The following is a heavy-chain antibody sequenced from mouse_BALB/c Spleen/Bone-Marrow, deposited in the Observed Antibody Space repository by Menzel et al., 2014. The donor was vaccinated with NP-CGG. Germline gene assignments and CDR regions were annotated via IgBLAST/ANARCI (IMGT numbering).Heavy chain of an antibody. CDR2: INPSTGYT. D-gene: IGHD2-1*01. CDR3: VCGNYYLAY. V-gene: IGHV1-7*01. Sequence: VQLQQSGAELAKPGASVKMSCKASGYTFTRYWMHWVKQRPGQGLEWIGYINPSTGYTEYNQKFKDKATLTADKSSSTAYMQLSSLTSEDSVVYYCVCGNYYLAYWGQGTLVTVSA. J-gene: IGHJ3*01. CDR1: GYTFTRYW.